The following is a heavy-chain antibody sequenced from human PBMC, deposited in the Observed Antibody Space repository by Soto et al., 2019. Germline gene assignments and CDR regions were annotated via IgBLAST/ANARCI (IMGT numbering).Heavy chain of an antibody. CDR1: GFTFSSYG. CDR2: IWYDGSNK. Sequence: QVQLVESGGGVVQPGRSLRLSCAASGFTFSSYGMHWVRQALGKGLEWVAVIWYDGSNKYYADSVKGRFTISRDNSKNTLYLQMNSLRAEDTAVYYCARDYYAFDIWGQGTMVTVSS. CDR3: ARDYYAFDI. J-gene: IGHJ3*02. V-gene: IGHV3-33*01. D-gene: IGHD3-10*01.